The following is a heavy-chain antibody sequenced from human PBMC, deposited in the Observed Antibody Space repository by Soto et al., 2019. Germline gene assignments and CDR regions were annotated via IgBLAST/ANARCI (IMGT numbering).Heavy chain of an antibody. CDR1: GFTVSSNY. CDR2: IYSGGST. V-gene: IGHV3-53*01. J-gene: IGHJ6*02. D-gene: IGHD3-3*01. Sequence: GGSLRLSCAASGFTVSSNYMSWVRQAPGKGLEWVSVIYSGGSTYYADSVRGRFTISRDNPKKTLELQMNSLRAEDTAVYYCVKDWSGDKCPCLDVWGQGTTVTVSS. CDR3: VKDWSGDKCPCLDV.